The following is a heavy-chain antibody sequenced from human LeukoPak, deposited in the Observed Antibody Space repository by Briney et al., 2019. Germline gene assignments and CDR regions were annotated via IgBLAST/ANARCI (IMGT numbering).Heavy chain of an antibody. D-gene: IGHD2-2*01. Sequence: ASVKVSCKASGYTFTSYYMHWVRQAPGQGLEWMGIINPSGGSTGYAQKFQGRVTMTRDTSTSTVYMELSSLRSEDTAVYYCARDLRGDCSSTSCASDIWGQGTMVTVSS. CDR1: GYTFTSYY. CDR2: INPSGGST. CDR3: ARDLRGDCSSTSCASDI. J-gene: IGHJ3*02. V-gene: IGHV1-46*01.